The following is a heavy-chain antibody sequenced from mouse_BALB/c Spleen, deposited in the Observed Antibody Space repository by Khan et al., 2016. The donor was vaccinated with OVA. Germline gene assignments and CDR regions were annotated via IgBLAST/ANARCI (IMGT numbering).Heavy chain of an antibody. CDR3: ARVYYRYDEGYWFFDV. J-gene: IGHJ1*01. Sequence: EVELVESGGGLVQPGGSLKLSCAASGFTFSGYGMSWVRQTPDKRLELVATINSYGGTSYYPDSVKGRFTISRDNAKNTLYLKMSSLKSEDTAMYYCARVYYRYDEGYWFFDVWGAGTTVTVSS. CDR2: INSYGGTS. CDR1: GFTFSGYG. V-gene: IGHV5-6-3*01. D-gene: IGHD2-14*01.